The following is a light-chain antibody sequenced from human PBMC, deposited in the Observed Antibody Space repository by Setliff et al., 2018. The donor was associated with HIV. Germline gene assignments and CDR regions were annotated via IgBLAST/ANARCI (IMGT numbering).Light chain of an antibody. V-gene: IGLV2-23*01. J-gene: IGLJ1*01. CDR1: SSDVGTYNL. CDR2: EGT. CDR3: CSNTGSNTFV. Sequence: QSVLTLPASVSGSPGQSITISCTGTSSDVGTYNLVSWYQQHPSKAPKLIIYEGTQRPSGVPDRFSGSESGNTASLTISGLQPEDEADYHCCSNTGSNTFVFGTGTKVTVL.